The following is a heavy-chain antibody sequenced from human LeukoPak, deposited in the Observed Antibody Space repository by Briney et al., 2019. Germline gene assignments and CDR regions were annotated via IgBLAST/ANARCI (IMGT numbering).Heavy chain of an antibody. V-gene: IGHV3-30*04. CDR3: ARDKYYDILTGPFDY. J-gene: IGHJ4*02. CDR1: GFTLSSYA. Sequence: GGSLRLSCAASGFTLSSYAMSWFRQAPGEGLEWVAVISYDGSNKYYADSVKGRFTISRDNSKNTLYLQMNSLRAEDTAVYYCARDKYYDILTGPFDYWGQGTLVTVSS. D-gene: IGHD3-9*01. CDR2: ISYDGSNK.